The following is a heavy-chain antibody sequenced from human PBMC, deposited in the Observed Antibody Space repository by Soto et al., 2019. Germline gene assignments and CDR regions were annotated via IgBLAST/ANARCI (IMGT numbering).Heavy chain of an antibody. CDR3: ARELCSSTSCPFDY. CDR1: GGTFSSYT. Sequence: QVQLVQSGAEVKKPGSSVKVSCKASGGTFSSYTISWVRQAPGQGLEWMGRIIPILGIANYAQKFKGRVTITADKSTSTAYMELSSLRSEDTAVYYCARELCSSTSCPFDYWGQGTLVTVSS. V-gene: IGHV1-69*08. CDR2: IIPILGIA. D-gene: IGHD2-2*01. J-gene: IGHJ4*02.